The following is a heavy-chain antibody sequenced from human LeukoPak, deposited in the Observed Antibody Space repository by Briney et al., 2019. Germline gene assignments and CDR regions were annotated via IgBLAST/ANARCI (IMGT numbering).Heavy chain of an antibody. V-gene: IGHV3-21*01. Sequence: GGSLRLSCAASGFTFSSYSMNWVRQAPGKGLEWVSSISSSSSYIYYADSVKGRFTISRDNAKNSLYLQMNSLRAEDTAVYYCASLPLWNDVTYDYWGQGTLVTVSS. CDR2: ISSSSSYI. CDR1: GFTFSSYS. D-gene: IGHD1-1*01. J-gene: IGHJ4*02. CDR3: ASLPLWNDVTYDY.